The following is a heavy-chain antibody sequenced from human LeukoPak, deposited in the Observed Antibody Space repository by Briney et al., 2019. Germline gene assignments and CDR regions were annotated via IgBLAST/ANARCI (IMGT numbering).Heavy chain of an antibody. V-gene: IGHV4-4*02. CDR2: IYHSGST. Sequence: QSSETLSLTCTVSGGSISSSNWWSWVRQPPGKGLEWIGEIYHSGSTNYNPSLKSRVTISVDKSKNQFSLKLSSVTAADTAVYYCAIRSIAVAGTEEGGFDPWGQGTLVTVSS. CDR3: AIRSIAVAGTEEGGFDP. D-gene: IGHD6-19*01. CDR1: GGSISSSNW. J-gene: IGHJ5*02.